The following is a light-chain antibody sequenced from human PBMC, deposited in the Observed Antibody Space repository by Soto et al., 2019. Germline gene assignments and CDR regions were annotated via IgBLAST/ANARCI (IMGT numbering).Light chain of an antibody. Sequence: ELTQPPSVSVAPGQTARISCGGYNIGSESVHWYQQKPGQAPVLVVYHDADRPSGIPERFSGSKSGNTATLTISRVEAGDEADYYCQVWDSSSDHVVFGGGTKLTVL. J-gene: IGLJ2*01. CDR2: HDA. V-gene: IGLV3-21*02. CDR1: NIGSES. CDR3: QVWDSSSDHVV.